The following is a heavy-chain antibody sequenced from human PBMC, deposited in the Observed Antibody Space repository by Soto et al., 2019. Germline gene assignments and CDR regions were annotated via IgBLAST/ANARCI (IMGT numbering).Heavy chain of an antibody. J-gene: IGHJ4*02. D-gene: IGHD3-10*01. CDR2: IYNSGST. Sequence: QVQLQESGPGLVKPSQTLSLTCTVSGGSINSGGYYWSWIRQHPGKGLEWIGYIYNSGSTYYNPSFKRRVTIPVDTSKNRFSLKLSSVTAADTAVYCCARGITMVRGVIHTPYFDYWGQGTLVTVSS. CDR1: GGSINSGGYY. CDR3: ARGITMVRGVIHTPYFDY. V-gene: IGHV4-31*03.